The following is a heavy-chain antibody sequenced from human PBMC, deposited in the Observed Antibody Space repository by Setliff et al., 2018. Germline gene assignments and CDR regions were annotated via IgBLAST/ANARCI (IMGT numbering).Heavy chain of an antibody. CDR1: GFTFSNYG. D-gene: IGHD4-4*01. V-gene: IGHV3-64*02. Sequence: GGSLRLSCAASGFTFSNYGMHWVRQAPGKGLEYVSAINNNGGSTYYADSVKGRFTISRDNSKNTLYLQMNSLRAEDTAVYYCARRRTVTGTTSFFDSWGQGTLVTVSS. CDR2: INNNGGST. J-gene: IGHJ4*02. CDR3: ARRRTVTGTTSFFDS.